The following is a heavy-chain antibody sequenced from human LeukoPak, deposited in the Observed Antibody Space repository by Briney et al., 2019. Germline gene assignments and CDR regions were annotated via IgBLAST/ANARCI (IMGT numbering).Heavy chain of an antibody. CDR3: ARGDSTYFDY. V-gene: IGHV4-30-2*01. D-gene: IGHD3-16*01. CDR2: IYHSGST. CDR1: GGSISSGGYY. Sequence: SQTLSLTCAVSGGSISSGGYYWSWIRQPPGKGLEWIGYIYHSGSTYYNPSLKSRVTISVDRSKNQFSLKLSSVTAADTAVYYCARGDSTYFDYWGQGTLVTVSS. J-gene: IGHJ4*02.